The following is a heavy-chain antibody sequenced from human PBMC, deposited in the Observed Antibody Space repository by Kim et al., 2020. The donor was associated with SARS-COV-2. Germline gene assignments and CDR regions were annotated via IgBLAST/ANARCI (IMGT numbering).Heavy chain of an antibody. Sequence: SETLSLTCTVSGGSISSSSYYWGWIRQPPGKGLEWIGSIYYSGSTYYNPSLKSRVTISVDTSKNQFSLKLSSVTAADTAVYYCARQDSGYDTYFDYWGQGTLVTVSS. D-gene: IGHD5-12*01. CDR2: IYYSGST. J-gene: IGHJ4*02. CDR3: ARQDSGYDTYFDY. CDR1: GGSISSSSYY. V-gene: IGHV4-39*01.